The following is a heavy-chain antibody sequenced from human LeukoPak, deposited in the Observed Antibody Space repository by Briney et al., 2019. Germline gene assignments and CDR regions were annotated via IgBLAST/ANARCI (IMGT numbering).Heavy chain of an antibody. CDR3: AREKIVVVPAAYFDY. J-gene: IGHJ4*02. V-gene: IGHV3-30*04. D-gene: IGHD2-2*01. Sequence: PGGSLRLSCAASGFTFSSYAMHWVRQAPGKGLEWVAVISYDGSNKYYADSVMGRFTISRDNSKNTLYLQMNSLRAEDTAVYYCAREKIVVVPAAYFDYWGQGTLVTVSS. CDR1: GFTFSSYA. CDR2: ISYDGSNK.